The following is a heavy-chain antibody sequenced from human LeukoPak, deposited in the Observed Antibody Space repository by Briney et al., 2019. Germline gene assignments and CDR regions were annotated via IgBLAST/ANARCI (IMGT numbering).Heavy chain of an antibody. D-gene: IGHD6-6*01. V-gene: IGHV1-2*02. J-gene: IGHJ5*02. CDR3: AISSSPNWFDP. CDR2: INPNSGGT. CDR1: GYTFTGYY. Sequence: GASVKVSCKASGYTFTGYYMHWVRQAPGQGLEWMGWINPNSGGTNYALKFQGRVTMTRDTSISTAYMELSRLRSDDTAVYYCAISSSPNWFDPWGQGTLVTVSS.